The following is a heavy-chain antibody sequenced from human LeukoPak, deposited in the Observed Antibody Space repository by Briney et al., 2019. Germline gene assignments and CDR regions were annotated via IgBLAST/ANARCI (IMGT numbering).Heavy chain of an antibody. Sequence: SETLSLTCTVSGGSISSSSYYWGWIRQPPGKGLEWIGSIYYSGSTYYNPSLKSRVTISVDTSKNQFSLKLSSVTAADTAVYYCARHVLSGYLNYRYFDLWGRGTLVTVSS. D-gene: IGHD3-3*01. CDR3: ARHVLSGYLNYRYFDL. V-gene: IGHV4-39*01. CDR1: GGSISSSSYY. J-gene: IGHJ2*01. CDR2: IYYSGST.